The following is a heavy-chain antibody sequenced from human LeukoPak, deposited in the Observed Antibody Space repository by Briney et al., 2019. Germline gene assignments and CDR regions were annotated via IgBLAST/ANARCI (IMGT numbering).Heavy chain of an antibody. D-gene: IGHD3-10*01. CDR3: ARDRSAAKLNYGSGSPGY. CDR2: INPNSRGT. V-gene: IGHV1-2*02. J-gene: IGHJ4*02. CDR1: GYTFTGYY. Sequence: ASVKVSCKASGYTFTGYYMHWVRPARGQGLEWMGWINPNSRGTNYAQKFQGRVTMTRDTSISTAYMELSRLRSDDTAVYYCARDRSAAKLNYGSGSPGYWGQGTLVTVSS.